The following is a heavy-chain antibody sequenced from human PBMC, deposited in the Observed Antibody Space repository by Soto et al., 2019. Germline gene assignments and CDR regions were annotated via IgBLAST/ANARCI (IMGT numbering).Heavy chain of an antibody. CDR3: AKDASCYSCGA. CDR1: GGSISSSNFY. CDR2: IRYGGST. D-gene: IGHD2-15*01. Sequence: QLQLQESGPGLVKPSETLSLTCAVSGGSISSSNFYWGWFRQSPGKGLVWLGSIRYGGSTYYSPSVESRVTISVDTSKNQFSLNVSSVTAADTAVYYCAKDASCYSCGAWGQGALVTVAS. J-gene: IGHJ4*02. V-gene: IGHV4-39*01.